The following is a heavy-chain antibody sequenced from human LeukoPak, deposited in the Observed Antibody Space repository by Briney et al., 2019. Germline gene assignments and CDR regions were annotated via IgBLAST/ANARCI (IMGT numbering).Heavy chain of an antibody. CDR3: ARDPIIGGRRFDP. J-gene: IGHJ5*02. CDR1: GGSVSYSNW. D-gene: IGHD2/OR15-2a*01. CDR2: IYYSGAT. V-gene: IGHV4-4*02. Sequence: PSETLSLTCAVSGGSVSYSNWWSWIRQPPGKGLEWIGTIYYSGATYYNPSLKSRVTISIDTSKNQFSLKLASVTAADTAMYYCARDPIIGGRRFDPWGQGTLVTVSS.